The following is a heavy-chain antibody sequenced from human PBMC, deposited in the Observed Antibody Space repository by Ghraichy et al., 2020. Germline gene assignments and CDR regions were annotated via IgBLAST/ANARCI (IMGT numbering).Heavy chain of an antibody. CDR1: GFTFSNYA. V-gene: IGHV3-23*01. CDR3: AKERLPYGSGTHDY. CDR2: IGRCGGNT. D-gene: IGHD3-10*01. Sequence: GGSLRLSCAASGFTFSNYAMTWVRQAPGKGLRWVSGIGRCGGNTYYADSVKGRFSISRDNSKNTLYLQMNSLRAEDTAIYFCAKERLPYGSGTHDYWGQGTLVTVSS. J-gene: IGHJ4*02.